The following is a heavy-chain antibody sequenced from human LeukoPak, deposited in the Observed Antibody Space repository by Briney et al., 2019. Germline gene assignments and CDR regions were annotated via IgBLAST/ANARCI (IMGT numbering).Heavy chain of an antibody. Sequence: GGSLRLSCAASGFTFSSYAMSWVRQAPGMGLEWVSAISGSAGSTYYADSVKGRFTISRDNSKNTLYLQMNSLRAEDTAVYYCAKCGSTSTYYYYGMDVWGQGTTVTVSS. CDR3: AKCGSTSTYYYYGMDV. J-gene: IGHJ6*02. CDR1: GFTFSSYA. V-gene: IGHV3-23*01. D-gene: IGHD2-2*01. CDR2: ISGSAGST.